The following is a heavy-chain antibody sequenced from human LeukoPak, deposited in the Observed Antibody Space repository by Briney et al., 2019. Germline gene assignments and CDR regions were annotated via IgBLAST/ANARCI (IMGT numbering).Heavy chain of an antibody. CDR3: ASEDQWLVLWDY. Sequence: PGGSLRLSCAASGFTFSSYAMHWVRQAPGKGLEWVAVISYDGSNKYYADSEKGRFTISRDNSKNTLYLQMNSLRAEDTAVYYCASEDQWLVLWDYWGQGTLVTVSS. CDR2: ISYDGSNK. J-gene: IGHJ4*02. D-gene: IGHD6-19*01. CDR1: GFTFSSYA. V-gene: IGHV3-30-3*01.